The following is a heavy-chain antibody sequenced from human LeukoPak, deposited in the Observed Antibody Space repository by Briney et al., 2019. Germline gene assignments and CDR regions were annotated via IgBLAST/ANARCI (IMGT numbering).Heavy chain of an antibody. CDR2: INHSGST. D-gene: IGHD6-6*01. CDR3: ARLGSSSSIDY. Sequence: SETLSLTCAVYGGSFSGYYWSWIRQPPGKGLEWIGEINHSGSTNYNPSLKSRVTISVDTSKNQFSLKLSSVTAADTAGYYCARLGSSSSIDYWGQGTLVTVSS. CDR1: GGSFSGYY. V-gene: IGHV4-34*01. J-gene: IGHJ4*02.